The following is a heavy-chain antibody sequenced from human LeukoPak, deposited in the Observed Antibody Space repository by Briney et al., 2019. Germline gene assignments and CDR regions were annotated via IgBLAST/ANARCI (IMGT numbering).Heavy chain of an antibody. J-gene: IGHJ6*04. Sequence: PGGSLRLSCAASGFTFSSYEMNWLPQAPGKGLEWGSYISSSGSTIYYADSVKGRFTISRDNAKNPLYLQMNSLRAEDTAVYYCAELGITMIGGVWGKGTTVTISS. CDR1: GFTFSSYE. CDR2: ISSSGSTI. V-gene: IGHV3-48*03. D-gene: IGHD3-10*02. CDR3: AELGITMIGGV.